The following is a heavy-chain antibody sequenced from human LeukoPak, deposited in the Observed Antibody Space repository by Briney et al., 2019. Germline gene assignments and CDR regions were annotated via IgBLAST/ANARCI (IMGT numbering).Heavy chain of an antibody. V-gene: IGHV1-18*04. Sequence: ASVKVSCKASGYTFTGYHMHWVRQAPGQGLEWMGWMSTYNANRNYAQKYQGRVTTTTDSSTSTAYMELSSLRPDDTAVYYCVRDISGSYSWFDPWGQGTLVTVSS. CDR2: MSTYNANR. CDR1: GYTFTGYH. J-gene: IGHJ5*02. CDR3: VRDISGSYSWFDP. D-gene: IGHD1-26*01.